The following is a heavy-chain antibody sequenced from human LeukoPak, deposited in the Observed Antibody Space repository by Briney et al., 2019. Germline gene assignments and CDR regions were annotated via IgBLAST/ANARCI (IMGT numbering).Heavy chain of an antibody. Sequence: SETLSLTCTVSGGSISSHYWSWIRQPPGKRLEWIGYIYYSESTDYNPSLKSRVTISVDTSKNQFSLKLSSVTAADTAVYYCAREYSSSGEAFDIWGQGTMVTVSS. CDR2: IYYSEST. D-gene: IGHD6-6*01. CDR1: GGSISSHY. CDR3: AREYSSSGEAFDI. J-gene: IGHJ3*02. V-gene: IGHV4-59*11.